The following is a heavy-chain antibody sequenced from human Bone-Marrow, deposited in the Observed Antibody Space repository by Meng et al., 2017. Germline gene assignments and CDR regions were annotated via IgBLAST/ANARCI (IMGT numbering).Heavy chain of an antibody. J-gene: IGHJ4*02. D-gene: IGHD3-22*01. CDR1: GFSFSSYA. CDR3: AKTGGGYYDSSGYAEVEDY. Sequence: GGSLRLSCAASGFSFSSYAINWVRQAPGKGLEWVSAISGSGGSTYYADSVKGRFTISRDNSKNTLYLQMNSLRAEDTAVYYCAKTGGGYYDSSGYAEVEDYWGQGTLVTVSS. CDR2: ISGSGGST. V-gene: IGHV3-23*01.